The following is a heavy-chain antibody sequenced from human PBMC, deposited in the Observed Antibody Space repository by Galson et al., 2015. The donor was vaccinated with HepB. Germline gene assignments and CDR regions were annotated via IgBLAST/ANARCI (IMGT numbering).Heavy chain of an antibody. CDR2: ISGSGHTT. Sequence: SLRLSCAVSGFPFSNYAMNWVRQAPGKGLEWVSTISGSGHTTYYADSVKGRFTISRDNSKNTLYVQMNTLRAEDTAVYYCATMMGANTDAFDIWGQGTMVTVSS. D-gene: IGHD2/OR15-2a*01. CDR1: GFPFSNYA. V-gene: IGHV3-23*01. J-gene: IGHJ3*02. CDR3: ATMMGANTDAFDI.